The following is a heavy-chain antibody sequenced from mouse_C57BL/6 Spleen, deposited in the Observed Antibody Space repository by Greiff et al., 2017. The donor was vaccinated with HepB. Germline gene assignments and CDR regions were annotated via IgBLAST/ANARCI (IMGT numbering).Heavy chain of an antibody. CDR2: ISSGGSYT. D-gene: IGHD2-4*01. J-gene: IGHJ2*01. Sequence: EVQLVESGGDLVKPGGSLKLSCAASGFTFSSYGMSWVRQTPDKRLEWVATISSGGSYTYYPDSVKGRFTISRDNAKNTLYLQMSSLKSEDTAMYYCARQEGRYDYDGYFDYWAKAPLSQSPQ. CDR1: GFTFSSYG. CDR3: ARQEGRYDYDGYFDY. V-gene: IGHV5-6*01.